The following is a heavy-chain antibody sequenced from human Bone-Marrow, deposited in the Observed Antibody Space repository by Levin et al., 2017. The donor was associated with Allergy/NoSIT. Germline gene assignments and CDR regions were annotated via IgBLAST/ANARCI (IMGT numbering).Heavy chain of an antibody. CDR2: IFPGDSDA. V-gene: IGHV5-51*01. D-gene: IGHD4-23*01. CDR1: GYSFTSFW. CDR3: ARRDSDGSNSFDY. Sequence: GESLKISCQASGYSFTSFWFGWVRQRPGKGLEWMGLIFPGDSDARVSPSFRGQIIMSVDKSTSTAYLQWDSLKASDTATYYCARRDSDGSNSFDYWGQGTLVTVSS. J-gene: IGHJ4*02.